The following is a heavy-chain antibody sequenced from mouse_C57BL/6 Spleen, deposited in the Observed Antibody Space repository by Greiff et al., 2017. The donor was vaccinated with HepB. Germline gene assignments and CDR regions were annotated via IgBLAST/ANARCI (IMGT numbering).Heavy chain of an antibody. D-gene: IGHD5-1*01. Sequence: QVQLQQSGAELVRPGSSVKLSCKASGYTFTSYWMHWVKQRPIQGLEWIGNIDPSDSETHYNQKFKDKATLTVDKSSSTAYMQLSSLTSEDSAVYYCAKEGLPEDAMDYWGQGTSVTVSS. J-gene: IGHJ4*01. CDR2: IDPSDSET. V-gene: IGHV1-52*01. CDR1: GYTFTSYW. CDR3: AKEGLPEDAMDY.